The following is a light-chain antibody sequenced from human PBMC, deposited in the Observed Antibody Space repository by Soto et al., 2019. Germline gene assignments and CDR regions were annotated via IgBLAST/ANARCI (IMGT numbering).Light chain of an antibody. Sequence: DIQMTQSPSTLSAAFGDSVTITFRASQNIRNLLAWYQQKPGKAPKPLIFDASTLKTGVPSRFGGSGSGAEFNFTITGLQPDDFATYFCQQYYTYSTFGQGTRLEIK. CDR3: QQYYTYST. CDR2: DAS. J-gene: IGKJ5*01. CDR1: QNIRNL. V-gene: IGKV1-5*01.